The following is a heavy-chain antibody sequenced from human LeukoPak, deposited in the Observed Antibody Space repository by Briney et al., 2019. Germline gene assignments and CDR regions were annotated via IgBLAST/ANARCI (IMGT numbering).Heavy chain of an antibody. CDR1: GFTVSSNY. V-gene: IGHV3-23*01. CDR2: ISGSGGST. CDR3: AKVRETAMSSVDH. J-gene: IGHJ4*02. Sequence: GGSLRLSCAASGFTVSSNYMSWVRQAPGKGLEWVSAISGSGGSTYYADSVKGRFTISRDNSKNTLYLQMNSLRAEDTAVYYCAKVRETAMSSVDHWGQGTLVTVSS. D-gene: IGHD5-18*01.